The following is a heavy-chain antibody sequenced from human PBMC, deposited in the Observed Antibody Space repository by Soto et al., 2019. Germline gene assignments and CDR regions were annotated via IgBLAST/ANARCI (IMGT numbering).Heavy chain of an antibody. Sequence: SETLSLTCTVSGGSISSSSYYWGWIRQPPGKGLEWIGSIYYSGSTYYNPSLKSRVTISVDTSKNQFSLKLSSVTAADTAVYYCARLAGSIPYWFDPWGQGTLVTVSS. CDR1: GGSISSSSYY. CDR3: ARLAGSIPYWFDP. V-gene: IGHV4-39*01. J-gene: IGHJ5*02. CDR2: IYYSGST. D-gene: IGHD1-26*01.